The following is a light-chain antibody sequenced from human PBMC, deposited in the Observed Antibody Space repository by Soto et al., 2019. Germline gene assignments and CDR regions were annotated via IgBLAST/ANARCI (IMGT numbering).Light chain of an antibody. V-gene: IGKV1-5*03. CDR1: QNVYRW. CDR3: QQYDHYWT. J-gene: IGKJ1*01. Sequence: DIQMTQSPSTLSASVGDRVTITCRASQNVYRWLAWYQQKPGKAPKLLIHTASNLEIGVPSRFSGSGSRTEFIHTISSLQPDDFATYYCQQYDHYWTFGQGTKVEVK. CDR2: TAS.